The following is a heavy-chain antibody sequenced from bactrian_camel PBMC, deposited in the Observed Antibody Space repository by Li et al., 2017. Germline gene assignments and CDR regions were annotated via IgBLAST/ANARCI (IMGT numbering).Heavy chain of an antibody. CDR1: HSSRS. CDR3: SSPSAVEALGEMPCL. J-gene: IGHJ4*01. Sequence: HVQLVESGGGAVQAGGSLRLSCAASHSSRSMGWFRQAPGKEREGVASISSDGGSTLYVDSVKGRFTISQDNAKNTVYLQMNSLKPEDTAVYYCSSPSAVEALGEMPCLWAQGTQVTVS. CDR2: ISSDGGST. V-gene: IGHV3S53*01. D-gene: IGHD1*01.